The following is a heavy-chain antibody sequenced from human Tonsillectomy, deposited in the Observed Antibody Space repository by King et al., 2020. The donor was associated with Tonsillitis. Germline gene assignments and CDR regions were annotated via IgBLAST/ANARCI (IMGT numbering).Heavy chain of an antibody. V-gene: IGHV1-69*04. CDR1: GGTFSSYA. CDR2: IIPILGIA. Sequence: QLVQSGAEVKKPGSSVKVSCKASGGTFSSYAISWVRQAPGQGLEWMGRIIPILGIANYAQKFQGRVTITADKSTSTAYMELSSLRSEDTAVYYCAREPLSYYYMDVWGKRTTVTVSS. CDR3: AREPLSYYYMDV. J-gene: IGHJ6*03.